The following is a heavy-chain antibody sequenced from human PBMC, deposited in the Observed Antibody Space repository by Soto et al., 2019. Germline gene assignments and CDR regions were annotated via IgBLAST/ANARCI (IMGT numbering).Heavy chain of an antibody. CDR1: GGSFSAYY. CDR2: INHSGST. D-gene: IGHD3-22*01. CDR3: ARRLVVVIKAWFGP. J-gene: IGHJ5*02. V-gene: IGHV4-34*01. Sequence: QVQLQQWGAGLLKPSETLSLTCAVYGGSFSAYYWSWIRQPPGKGLEWIGEINHSGSTNYNPSLKSRVTISVDTSKNQFSLKLSSVTAADTAVYYCARRLVVVIKAWFGPWGQGTLVTVSS.